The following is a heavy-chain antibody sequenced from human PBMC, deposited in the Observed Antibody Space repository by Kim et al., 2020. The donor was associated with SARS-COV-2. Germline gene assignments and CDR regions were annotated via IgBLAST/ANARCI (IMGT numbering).Heavy chain of an antibody. CDR3: ARGATGYSYGRAGDWFDP. CDR2: INHSGST. V-gene: IGHV4-34*01. CDR1: GGSFSGYY. J-gene: IGHJ5*02. Sequence: SETLSLTCAVYGGSFSGYYWSWIRQPPGKGLEWIGEINHSGSTNYNPSLKSRVTISVDTSKNQFSLKLSSVTAADTAVYYCARGATGYSYGRAGDWFDP. D-gene: IGHD5-18*01.